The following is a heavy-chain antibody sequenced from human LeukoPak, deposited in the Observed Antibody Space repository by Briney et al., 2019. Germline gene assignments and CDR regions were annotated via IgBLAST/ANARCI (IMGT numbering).Heavy chain of an antibody. D-gene: IGHD3-10*01. V-gene: IGHV1-18*01. CDR1: GYTFISYG. CDR3: ARVVSYYYGSGSYYPYYFDY. J-gene: IGHJ4*02. CDR2: ISAYNGNT. Sequence: ASVKFSCEASGYTFISYGISWVREAPGQGLEWMGWISAYNGNTNYAQKLQGRVTMTTDTSTSTAYMELRSLRSDDTAVYYCARVVSYYYGSGSYYPYYFDYWGQGTLVTVSS.